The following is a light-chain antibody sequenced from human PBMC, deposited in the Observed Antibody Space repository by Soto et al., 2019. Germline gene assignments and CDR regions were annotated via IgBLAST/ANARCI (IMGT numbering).Light chain of an antibody. CDR2: DNS. Sequence: QSVLTQPPSVSAAPGQKVTISCSGSSSNIGSNYVSWYQQLPGTAPKLLIYDNSKRPSGIPDRFSGSKSGTSATLGITGLQTGDEADYYCGTWDSSLSDYYVFGTGTKVTVL. J-gene: IGLJ1*01. CDR3: GTWDSSLSDYYV. V-gene: IGLV1-51*01. CDR1: SSNIGSNY.